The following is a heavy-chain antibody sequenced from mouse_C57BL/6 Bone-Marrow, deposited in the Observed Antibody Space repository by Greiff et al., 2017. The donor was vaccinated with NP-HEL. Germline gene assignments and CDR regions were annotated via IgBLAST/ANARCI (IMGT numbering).Heavy chain of an antibody. D-gene: IGHD1-1*01. CDR2: IHPSDSDT. V-gene: IGHV1-74*01. J-gene: IGHJ4*01. CDR3: AIKFTTVVAYYYAMDY. CDR1: GYTFTSYW. Sequence: QVQLQQPGAELVKPGASVKVCCKASGYTFTSYWMHWVKQRPGQGLEWIGRIHPSDSDTNYNQKFKGKATLTVDKSSSTAYMQLSSLTSEDSAVYYCAIKFTTVVAYYYAMDYWGQGTSVTVSS.